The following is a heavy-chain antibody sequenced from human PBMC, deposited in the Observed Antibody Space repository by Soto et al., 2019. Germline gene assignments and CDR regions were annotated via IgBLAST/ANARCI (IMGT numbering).Heavy chain of an antibody. CDR1: GVTFDSYG. CDR3: SSWFPDSFHY. CDR2: ISGSGGST. D-gene: IGHD6-13*01. J-gene: IGHJ4*02. V-gene: IGHV3-23*01. Sequence: GGSQRLACAAAGVTFDSYGMSWARQASGKGLEWVSAISGSGGSTYYADSVKGRFTISRDNSKNTLYLQMNSLRGEDTAVYYCSSWFPDSFHYWGQGTLVTVSS.